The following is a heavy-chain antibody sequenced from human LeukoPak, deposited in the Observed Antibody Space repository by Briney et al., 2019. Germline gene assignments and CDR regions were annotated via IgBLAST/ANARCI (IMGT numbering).Heavy chain of an antibody. CDR3: AREQLGGGFDY. J-gene: IGHJ4*02. CDR2: IYSGGST. Sequence: GGSLRLSCAASGFTVGSNYMSWVRQAPGKGPEWVSVIYSGGSTYYADSVKGRFTISRDNSKNTLYLQMNSLRAEDTAVYYCAREQLGGGFDYWGQGTLVTVSS. CDR1: GFTVGSNY. D-gene: IGHD6-6*01. V-gene: IGHV3-66*01.